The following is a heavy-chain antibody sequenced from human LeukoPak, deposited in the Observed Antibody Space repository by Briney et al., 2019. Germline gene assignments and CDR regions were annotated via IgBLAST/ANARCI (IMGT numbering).Heavy chain of an antibody. V-gene: IGHV4-30-4*01. CDR2: IYYSGST. J-gene: IGHJ5*02. CDR1: GGSISSGDYY. D-gene: IGHD3-16*02. CDR3: ARDLGGLGELSAPT. Sequence: SETLSLTCTVSGGSISSGDYYWSWIRQPPGKGLGWIGYIYYSGSTYYNPSLKSRVTISVDTSKNQFSLKLSSVTAADTAVYYCARDLGGLGELSAPTWGQGTLVTVSS.